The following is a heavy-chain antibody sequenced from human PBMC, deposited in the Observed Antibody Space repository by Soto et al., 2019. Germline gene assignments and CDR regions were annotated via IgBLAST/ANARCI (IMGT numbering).Heavy chain of an antibody. D-gene: IGHD4-17*01. CDR3: VSQRTTVLTQAYFDY. Sequence: PSETLSLTCTVSGGSVTNSSYYCGWIRQSPGKGLEWIGSVYYRGRSYSKSSVKSRVTISVDTSKNQFSLNFNSVTASDTALYYCVSQRTTVLTQAYFDYWGPGALVTVSS. J-gene: IGHJ4*02. V-gene: IGHV4-39*01. CDR1: GGSVTNSSYY. CDR2: VYYRGRS.